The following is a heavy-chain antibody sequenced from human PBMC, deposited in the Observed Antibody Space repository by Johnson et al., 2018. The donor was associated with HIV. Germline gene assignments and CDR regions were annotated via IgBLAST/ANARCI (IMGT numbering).Heavy chain of an antibody. CDR2: ISGSGGST. CDR1: GFTFSSYA. D-gene: IGHD1-26*01. Sequence: EVQVVESGGGLVQPGGSLRLSCAASGFTFSSYAMSWVRQAPGKGLEWVSAISGSGGSTYYADSVKGRFTISRDNSKNTLYLQMNSLRDEDTAVYYCVKDRGSPGVPAALDGWGQGTKVIVSS. J-gene: IGHJ3*01. CDR3: VKDRGSPGVPAALDG. V-gene: IGHV3-23*04.